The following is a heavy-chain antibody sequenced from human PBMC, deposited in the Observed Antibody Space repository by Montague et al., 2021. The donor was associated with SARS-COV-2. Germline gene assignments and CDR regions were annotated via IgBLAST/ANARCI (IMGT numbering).Heavy chain of an antibody. D-gene: IGHD2-21*02. CDR1: GFTVSSNY. J-gene: IGHJ3*02. Sequence: SLRLSCAASGFTVSSNYMSWVRQAPGKGLEWVSVIYSGGSTYYADSVKGRFIISRDNSKNTLYLQMNSLRAEDTAVYCCARARAYCGGDCYWGGAFDIWGQGTMVTVSS. CDR2: IYSGGST. V-gene: IGHV3-66*01. CDR3: ARARAYCGGDCYWGGAFDI.